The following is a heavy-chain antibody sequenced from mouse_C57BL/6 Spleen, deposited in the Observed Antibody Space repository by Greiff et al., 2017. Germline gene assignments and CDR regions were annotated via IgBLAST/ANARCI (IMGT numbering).Heavy chain of an antibody. CDR2: INPNNGGT. D-gene: IGHD1-1*01. CDR1: GYTFTDYY. J-gene: IGHJ2*01. CDR3: AREKYYGSRV. Sequence: EVQLQQSGPELVKPGASVKISCKASGYTFTDYYMSWVKQSHGKSLEWIGDINPNNGGTSYNQKCKGKATLTVDKTSSTAYMELRSLTAEASAVDYYAREKYYGSRVGAQGTTLPVSA. V-gene: IGHV1-26*01.